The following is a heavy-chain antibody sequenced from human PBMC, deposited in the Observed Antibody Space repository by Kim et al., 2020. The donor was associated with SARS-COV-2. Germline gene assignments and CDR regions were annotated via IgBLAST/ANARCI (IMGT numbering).Heavy chain of an antibody. D-gene: IGHD4-17*01. V-gene: IGHV3-33*01. Sequence: CYADSVKGQFTTSRANSKNTLYLQRNSLRAEDTAVYYCATDGSDYKFDYWGQGTLVSVSS. J-gene: IGHJ4*02. CDR3: ATDGSDYKFDY.